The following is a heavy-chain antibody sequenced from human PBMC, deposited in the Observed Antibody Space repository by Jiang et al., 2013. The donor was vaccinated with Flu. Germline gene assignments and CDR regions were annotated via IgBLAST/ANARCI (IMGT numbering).Heavy chain of an antibody. Sequence: IGWVRQMPGKGLEWMGIIYPGDSDTRYSPSFQGQVTISADKSISTAYLQWSSLKASDTAMYYCARGELPYYFDYWGQGTLVTVSS. D-gene: IGHD3-10*01. CDR2: IYPGDSDT. J-gene: IGHJ4*02. V-gene: IGHV5-51*01. CDR3: ARGELPYYFDY.